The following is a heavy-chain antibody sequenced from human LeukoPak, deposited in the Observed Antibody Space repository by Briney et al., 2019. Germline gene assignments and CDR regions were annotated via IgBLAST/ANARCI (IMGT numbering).Heavy chain of an antibody. V-gene: IGHV4-59*08. CDR3: ARCHSVAAANSY. CDR2: VYYSGST. J-gene: IGHJ4*02. Sequence: KPSETLSLTCTVSGGSVSGSFWSWIRQPPGKGLEWIGYVYYSGSTSYNPSLKSRVTISVDTSKNQFSLKLSSVTAADTAVYYCARCHSVAAANSYWGQGTLVTVSS. CDR1: GGSVSGSF. D-gene: IGHD6-13*01.